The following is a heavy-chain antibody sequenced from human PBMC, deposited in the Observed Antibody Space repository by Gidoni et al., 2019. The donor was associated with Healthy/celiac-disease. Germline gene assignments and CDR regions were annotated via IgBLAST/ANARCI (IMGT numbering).Heavy chain of an antibody. CDR3: AKAGWYYYGSGSFDY. V-gene: IGHV3-9*01. Sequence: EVQLVESGGGWVKPGRSLRRSCAASGFTFDADAMHWVCQAPGRGLECVSGSSWNSGTIGYADSVKGRFTISRDNAKNSLYLQMNSLRAEDTALYYCAKAGWYYYGSGSFDYWGQGTLVTVSS. J-gene: IGHJ4*02. D-gene: IGHD3-10*01. CDR1: GFTFDADA. CDR2: SSWNSGTI.